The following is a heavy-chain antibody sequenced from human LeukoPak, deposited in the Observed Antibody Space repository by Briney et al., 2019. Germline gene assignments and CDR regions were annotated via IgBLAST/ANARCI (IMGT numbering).Heavy chain of an antibody. CDR1: GFNFNSHN. Sequence: GGSLRLTCVVSGFNFNSHNMNWVRQAPGKGLEWVSYISSGSGTIYYADSVKGRFTISRDNTKNSLYLQMNSLRAEDTAVYYCASGAGVFDYWGQGTLVTVSS. CDR3: ASGAGVFDY. D-gene: IGHD4/OR15-4a*01. J-gene: IGHJ4*02. CDR2: ISSGSGTI. V-gene: IGHV3-48*04.